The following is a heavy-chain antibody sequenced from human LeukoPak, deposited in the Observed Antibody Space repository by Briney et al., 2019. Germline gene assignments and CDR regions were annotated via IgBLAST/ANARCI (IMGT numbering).Heavy chain of an antibody. J-gene: IGHJ4*02. D-gene: IGHD4-17*01. V-gene: IGHV3-66*01. Sequence: PGGSLRLYCAASGVTVSSSYMSWVRQAPGKGLEWVSIMYSGGATDYADSVKGRFTISRDNSKNTLYLQMNSLRAEDTAVYYCARDPSPFYGDYGYWGQGTLVTVSS. CDR3: ARDPSPFYGDYGY. CDR2: MYSGGAT. CDR1: GVTVSSSY.